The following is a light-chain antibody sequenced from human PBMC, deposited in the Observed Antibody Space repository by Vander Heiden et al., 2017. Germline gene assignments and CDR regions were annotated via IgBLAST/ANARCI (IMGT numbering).Light chain of an antibody. CDR2: QDN. CDR3: QAWDSTTVV. V-gene: IGLV3-1*01. Sequence: SYELTQPPSVSVSPGQTASITCSGDKLGDKYVCWYQQKPGQSPLLVIYQDNKRPSGIPGRFSGSNSGNTATLTISGTQAMDEADYYCQAWDSTTVVFGGGTKLTVL. J-gene: IGLJ2*01. CDR1: KLGDKY.